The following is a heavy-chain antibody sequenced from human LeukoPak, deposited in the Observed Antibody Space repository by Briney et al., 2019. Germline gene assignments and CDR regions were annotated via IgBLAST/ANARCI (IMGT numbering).Heavy chain of an antibody. CDR1: GFTFSSYS. CDR3: TVTGYYYDSSGYYYGDAFDI. D-gene: IGHD3-22*01. J-gene: IGHJ3*02. CDR2: IKSKTDGGTT. Sequence: PGGSLRLSCAASGFTFSSYSMNWVRQAPGKGLEWVGRIKSKTDGGTTDYAAPVKGRFTISRDDSKNTLYLQMNSLKTEDTAVYYCTVTGYYYDSSGYYYGDAFDIWGQGTMVTVSS. V-gene: IGHV3-15*01.